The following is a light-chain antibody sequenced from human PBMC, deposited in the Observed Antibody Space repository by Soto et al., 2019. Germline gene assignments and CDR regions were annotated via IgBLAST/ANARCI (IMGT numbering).Light chain of an antibody. CDR1: SNDVGGYTF. Sequence: QSALTQPASVSGSPGQSITTSCTGTSNDVGGYTFVSWYQHHPGKAPRLIIYDVSNRPSGVSSRFSGSKSGNTASLTISGLQAEDEADYYCSSYTNSDTPFGTGTKLTVL. CDR3: SSYTNSDTP. J-gene: IGLJ1*01. V-gene: IGLV2-14*03. CDR2: DVS.